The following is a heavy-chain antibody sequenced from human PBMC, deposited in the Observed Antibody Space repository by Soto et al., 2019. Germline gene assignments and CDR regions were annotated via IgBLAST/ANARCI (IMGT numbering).Heavy chain of an antibody. CDR3: ARDLREGTIFGTYYYGMDV. CDR1: GYTFTSYY. V-gene: IGHV1-46*01. Sequence: ASVKVSCKASGYTFTSYYMHWVRQAPGQGLEWMGIINPSGGSTSYAQKFQGRVTMTRDTSTSTVYMELSSLRSEDTAVYYCARDLREGTIFGTYYYGMDVWGQGTTVTVSS. J-gene: IGHJ6*02. CDR2: INPSGGST. D-gene: IGHD3-3*01.